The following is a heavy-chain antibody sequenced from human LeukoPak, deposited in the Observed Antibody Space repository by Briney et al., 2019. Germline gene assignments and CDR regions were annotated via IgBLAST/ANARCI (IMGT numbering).Heavy chain of an antibody. CDR3: ARGGLVRGVMGWFDP. CDR2: IYSGGST. Sequence: GGSLRPSCAASGFTVSSNYMSWVRQAPGKGLEWVSVIYSGGSTYYADSVKGRFTISRDNSKNALYLQMNSLRAEDTAVYYCARGGLVRGVMGWFDPWGQGTLVTVSS. CDR1: GFTVSSNY. J-gene: IGHJ5*02. V-gene: IGHV3-66*01. D-gene: IGHD3-10*01.